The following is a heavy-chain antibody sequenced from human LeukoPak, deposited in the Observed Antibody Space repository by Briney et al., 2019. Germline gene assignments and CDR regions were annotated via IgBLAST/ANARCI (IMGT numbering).Heavy chain of an antibody. Sequence: ASVKVSCKASGYTFIIYYIYWVRQAPGQGLEWMGTVNPSGGSTNYAQKFQGRITMTRDTSTSTVYMELSSLKSEDTAVYYCARGKTMGDYWGQGTRVTVSS. CDR3: ARGKTMGDY. CDR1: GYTFIIYY. J-gene: IGHJ4*02. CDR2: VNPSGGST. V-gene: IGHV1-46*01. D-gene: IGHD4/OR15-4a*01.